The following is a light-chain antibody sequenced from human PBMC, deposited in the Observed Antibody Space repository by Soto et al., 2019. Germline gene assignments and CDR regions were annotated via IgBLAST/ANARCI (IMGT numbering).Light chain of an antibody. CDR1: SSDVGGYNY. CDR3: SSYTSSSTLV. V-gene: IGLV2-14*01. CDR2: EVS. Sequence: QSALTQPASVSGSXXXSXTXSCTGTSSDVGGYNYVSWYQQHPGKAPKLMIYEVSNRPSGVSNRFSGSKSGNTASLTISGLQAEDEADYYCSSYTSSSTLVFGGGTKLTVL. J-gene: IGLJ2*01.